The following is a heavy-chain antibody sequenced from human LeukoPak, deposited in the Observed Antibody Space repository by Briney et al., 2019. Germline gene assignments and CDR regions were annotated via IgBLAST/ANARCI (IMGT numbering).Heavy chain of an antibody. V-gene: IGHV4-34*01. CDR1: GGSFSGYY. Sequence: SETLSLTCAVYGGSFSGYYWSWIRQPPGKGLEWIGEINHSGSTNYNPSLKSRVTISVDTSKNQFSLKLGSVTAADTAVYYCARLEYYDFWSGSKFGNWFDPWGQGTLVTVSS. CDR2: INHSGST. D-gene: IGHD3-3*01. J-gene: IGHJ5*02. CDR3: ARLEYYDFWSGSKFGNWFDP.